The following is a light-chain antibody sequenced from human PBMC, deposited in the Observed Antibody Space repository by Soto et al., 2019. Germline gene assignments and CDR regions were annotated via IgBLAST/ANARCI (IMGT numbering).Light chain of an antibody. CDR2: GAS. CDR1: QSLNRIY. J-gene: IGKJ5*01. V-gene: IGKV3-20*01. CDR3: RQYGRSPT. Sequence: EVVLTQSPGTLSLSSGESATLSCRASQSLNRIYLAWYQQKPGQAPRLLMYGASNRASGIPDRFSGRGSGRDFTLTISRLEPEDYAVYDCRQYGRSPTVGQGTRLDIK.